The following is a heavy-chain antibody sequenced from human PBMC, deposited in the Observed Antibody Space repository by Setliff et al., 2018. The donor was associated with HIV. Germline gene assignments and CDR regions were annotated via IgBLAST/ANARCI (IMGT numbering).Heavy chain of an antibody. CDR3: ARDARDHFFGSGTIDY. CDR1: GGTFSNYG. Sequence: EASVKVSCKAYGGTFSNYGISWVRQAPGQRLEWMGWIGAYSGDTRFAQKFQDRLVMTTDASTNTAYMSLGSLTSDDTAVYFCARDARDHFFGSGTIDYWGQGALVTVSS. V-gene: IGHV1-18*01. CDR2: IGAYSGDT. D-gene: IGHD3-10*01. J-gene: IGHJ4*02.